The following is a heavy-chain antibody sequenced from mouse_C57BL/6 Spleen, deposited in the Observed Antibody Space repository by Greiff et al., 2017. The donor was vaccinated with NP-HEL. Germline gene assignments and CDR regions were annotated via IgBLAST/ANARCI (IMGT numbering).Heavy chain of an antibody. Sequence: VQLQQSGAELVRPGTSVKLSCKASGYTFTSYWMHWVKQRPGQGLEWIGVIDPSDSYTNYNQKFKGKATLTVDTSSSTAYMQLSSLTSEDSAVYYCARGDYDGFDYWGQGTTLTVSS. D-gene: IGHD2-4*01. CDR3: ARGDYDGFDY. V-gene: IGHV1-59*01. CDR1: GYTFTSYW. J-gene: IGHJ2*01. CDR2: IDPSDSYT.